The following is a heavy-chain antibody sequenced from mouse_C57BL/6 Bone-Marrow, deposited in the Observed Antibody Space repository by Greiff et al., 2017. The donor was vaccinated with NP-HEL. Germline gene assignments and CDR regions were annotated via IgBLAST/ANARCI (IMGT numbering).Heavy chain of an antibody. CDR2: INPGSGGT. CDR3: ARWGFDY. CDR1: GYAFTNYL. V-gene: IGHV1-54*01. Sequence: VQLQQSGAELVRPGTSVKVSCKASGYAFTNYLIEWVKQRPGQGLEWIGVINPGSGGTNYNEKFKGKATLTADKSSSTAYMQLSSLTSEDSAVYFCARWGFDYWGQGTRVTVSA. J-gene: IGHJ3*01.